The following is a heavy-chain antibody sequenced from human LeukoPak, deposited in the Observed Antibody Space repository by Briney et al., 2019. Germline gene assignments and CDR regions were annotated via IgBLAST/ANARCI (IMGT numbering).Heavy chain of an antibody. D-gene: IGHD3-3*01. CDR2: ISSSSSYI. CDR1: GFTFSSYW. V-gene: IGHV3-21*01. J-gene: IGHJ6*03. Sequence: PGGSLRLSCAASGFTFSSYWMNRVRQAPGKGLEWVASISSSSSYIYYADSVRGRFTISRDNAKNSLYLQMNSLRAEDTAVYFCARDGNYDFWSGVYYYYYMDVWGKGTTVTVSS. CDR3: ARDGNYDFWSGVYYYYYMDV.